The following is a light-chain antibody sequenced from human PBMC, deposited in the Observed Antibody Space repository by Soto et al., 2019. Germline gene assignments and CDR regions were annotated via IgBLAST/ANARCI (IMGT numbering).Light chain of an antibody. V-gene: IGKV3-20*01. J-gene: IGKJ5*01. Sequence: EIVLTQSPGTLSLSPGERATLSCRASQSVRSNYLAWYQQKPGQAPRLLIYGASSRATGIPDRFSGSGSGTDFTLTISRLEPEDFAVYYCQQYGSSPPISFGQGTRWRLN. CDR2: GAS. CDR1: QSVRSNY. CDR3: QQYGSSPPIS.